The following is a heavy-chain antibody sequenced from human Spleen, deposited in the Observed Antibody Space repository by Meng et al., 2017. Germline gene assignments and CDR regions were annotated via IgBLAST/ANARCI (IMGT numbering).Heavy chain of an antibody. CDR1: GFTFSSYV. CDR3: ARGDSTGLTL. CDR2: ISDDGSNK. J-gene: IGHJ4*02. V-gene: IGHV3-30-3*01. Sequence: QVPLVESGGGVVQPGRSLRLSCAASGFTFSSYVMHWVRQAPGKGLEWVAIISDDGSNKHYADSVKGRFTTSRDNSKNTLYLQMNSLRAEDTAVYFCARGDSTGLTLWGQGTLVTVSS. D-gene: IGHD1-14*01.